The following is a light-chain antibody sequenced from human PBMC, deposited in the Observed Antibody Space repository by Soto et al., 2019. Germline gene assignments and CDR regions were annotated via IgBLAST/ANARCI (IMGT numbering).Light chain of an antibody. CDR1: QSVRSGY. J-gene: IGKJ3*01. CDR3: QQYGGSPFT. CDR2: EIS. V-gene: IGKV3-20*01. Sequence: EIVLTQSPGTLSLSLGDRATLSCRASQSVRSGYLAWYHQKPGQAPRLLIYEISRRVTGIPDRFGGSGSGTDFTLTISRLEPADFAVYYCQQYGGSPFTFGPGTKVDIK.